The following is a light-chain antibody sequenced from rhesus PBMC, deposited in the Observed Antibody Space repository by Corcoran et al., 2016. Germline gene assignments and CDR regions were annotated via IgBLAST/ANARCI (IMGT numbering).Light chain of an antibody. CDR2: DAS. CDR3: LQHNSYPYS. CDR1: QGIRSY. Sequence: DIQMTQSPSSLSASVGDTVTITCRASQGIRSYLNWFQQTPGKAPKLLIYDASSLEGGVPSRLSGSGSGTDFTLTISSLQPEDFAAYYCLQHNSYPYSFGQGTKVEIK. J-gene: IGKJ2*01. V-gene: IGKV1-28*03.